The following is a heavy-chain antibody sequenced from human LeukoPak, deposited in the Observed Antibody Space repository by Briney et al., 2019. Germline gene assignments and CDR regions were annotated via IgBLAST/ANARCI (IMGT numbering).Heavy chain of an antibody. J-gene: IGHJ5*02. D-gene: IGHD6-13*01. V-gene: IGHV3-23*01. Sequence: PGGSLRLSCAASGFTFTSYAVSWVRQAPGRGLEWVSGISGSGGTTKYADSVKGRFTISRDNSKNTLYLQMNSLRAEDTAVYYCAKDSIEQQLVPRWFDPWGQGTLVTVSS. CDR2: ISGSGGTT. CDR1: GFTFTSYA. CDR3: AKDSIEQQLVPRWFDP.